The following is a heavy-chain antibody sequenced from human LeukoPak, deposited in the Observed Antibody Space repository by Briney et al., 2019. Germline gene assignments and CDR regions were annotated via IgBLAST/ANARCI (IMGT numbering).Heavy chain of an antibody. J-gene: IGHJ4*02. CDR2: INHSGST. V-gene: IGHV4-34*01. CDR3: ARWEGGSYYDFDY. CDR1: GGSLSGYY. D-gene: IGHD1-26*01. Sequence: PSETLSLTCAVYGGSLSGYYWSWIRQPPGKELEWIGEINHSGSTNYNPSLKSRVTISVDTSKNQFSLKLSSVTAADTAVYYCARWEGGSYYDFDYWGKGTLVTVSS.